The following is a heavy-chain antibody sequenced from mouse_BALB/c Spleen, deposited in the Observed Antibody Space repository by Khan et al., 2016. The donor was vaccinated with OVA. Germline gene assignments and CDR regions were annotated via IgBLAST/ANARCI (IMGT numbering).Heavy chain of an antibody. CDR1: GYTFTTYT. Sequence: QVQLQQSGAELARPWASVKMSCKASGYTFTTYTMHWVKQRPGQGLEWIGYINPSNGYTNYNQKLKDKSTLTADKSSSTAYMQLSSLTSDYSAVYYGAREGAYYRSDGWFSYWGQGTLVTVSA. J-gene: IGHJ3*01. V-gene: IGHV1-4*01. D-gene: IGHD2-14*01. CDR3: AREGAYYRSDGWFSY. CDR2: INPSNGYT.